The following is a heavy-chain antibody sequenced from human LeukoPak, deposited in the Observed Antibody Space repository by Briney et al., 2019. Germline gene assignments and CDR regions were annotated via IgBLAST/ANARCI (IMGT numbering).Heavy chain of an antibody. CDR3: ARHFRISRYFDWLLPFDY. J-gene: IGHJ4*02. CDR2: IYYSGST. Sequence: PSETLSLTCTVSGGSLSSSTYCWGWIRQPPGKGLEWIGSIYYSGSTYYNPSLNSRATIFVDTSKNQFSLKLTSVTAADTAVYYCARHFRISRYFDWLLPFDYWGQGTLVTVSS. D-gene: IGHD3-9*01. V-gene: IGHV4-39*01. CDR1: GGSLSSSTYC.